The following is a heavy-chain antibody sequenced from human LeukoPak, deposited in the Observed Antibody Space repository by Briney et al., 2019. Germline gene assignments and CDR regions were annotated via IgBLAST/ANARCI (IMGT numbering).Heavy chain of an antibody. J-gene: IGHJ4*02. CDR3: ARQIWTTVTGYIDY. Sequence: SETLSLTCAVSGYSISSGYYWGWSRQPPGKGREGIGSIYHSGSTYYNPSRKSRGTISVDTSKNQFSPKLRSVTAEDTAVYYCARQIWTTVTGYIDYWGQGTLVTVSS. CDR1: GYSISSGYY. CDR2: IYHSGST. D-gene: IGHD4-17*01. V-gene: IGHV4-38-2*01.